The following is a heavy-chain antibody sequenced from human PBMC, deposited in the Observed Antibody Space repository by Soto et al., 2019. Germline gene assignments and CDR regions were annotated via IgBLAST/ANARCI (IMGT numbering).Heavy chain of an antibody. Sequence: QVQLQESGPGPVKPSQTLSLTCTVSGGSISSGGYYWSWIRQHPGKGLEWIGYIYYSGSTYYNPSLKTRVTISVDTSKNQFSLKLSSVTAADTAVYYCARDPSGSGSYFDYWGQGTLVTVSS. CDR3: ARDPSGSGSYFDY. CDR1: GGSISSGGYY. V-gene: IGHV4-31*03. J-gene: IGHJ4*02. D-gene: IGHD3-10*01. CDR2: IYYSGST.